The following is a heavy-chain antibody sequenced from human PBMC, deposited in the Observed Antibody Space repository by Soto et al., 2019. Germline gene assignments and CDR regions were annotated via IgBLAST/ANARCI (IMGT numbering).Heavy chain of an antibody. CDR2: YYPGDSDT. V-gene: IGHV5-51*01. J-gene: IGHJ5*02. D-gene: IGHD5-12*01. CDR1: GYTFTNYW. Sequence: GESLKISCQASGYTFTNYWIGWVRQMPGEGLEWMGVYYPGDSDTKYSPSFQGQVTFSADKSISTAYLQLSSLKASDTAMYYCARHSSEWLPLTWGQGTLVTVSS. CDR3: ARHSSEWLPLT.